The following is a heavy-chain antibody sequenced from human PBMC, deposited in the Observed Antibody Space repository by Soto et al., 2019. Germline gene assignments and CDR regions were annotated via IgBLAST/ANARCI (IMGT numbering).Heavy chain of an antibody. J-gene: IGHJ6*02. D-gene: IGHD6-13*01. CDR1: GGTFSSYA. Sequence: SVKVSCKASGGTFSSYAISWVRQAPGQGLEWMGGIIPIFGTANYAQKFQGRVTITADESTSTSYMDLSSLRSEDTAVYYCARAGLEAAAGTDLYYYYYYGMDVWGQGTTVTVSS. CDR3: ARAGLEAAAGTDLYYYYYYGMDV. CDR2: IIPIFGTA. V-gene: IGHV1-69*13.